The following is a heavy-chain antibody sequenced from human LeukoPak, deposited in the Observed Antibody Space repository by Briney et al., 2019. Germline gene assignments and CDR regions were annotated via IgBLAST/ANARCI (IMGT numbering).Heavy chain of an antibody. Sequence: GGSLRLSCAASGFTFSSYWMSWVRQAPGKGLEWVANIKQDGSEKYYVDSVKGRFTISRDNAKNSLYLQMNSLRAEDTAVYYCARAYDFWSAAVGYWGQGTLVTVSS. J-gene: IGHJ4*02. CDR2: IKQDGSEK. D-gene: IGHD3-3*01. V-gene: IGHV3-7*01. CDR1: GFTFSSYW. CDR3: ARAYDFWSAAVGY.